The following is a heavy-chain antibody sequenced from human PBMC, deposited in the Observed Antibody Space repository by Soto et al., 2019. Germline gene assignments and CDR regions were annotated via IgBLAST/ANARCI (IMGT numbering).Heavy chain of an antibody. J-gene: IGHJ4*02. V-gene: IGHV4-30-2*01. D-gene: IGHD4-17*01. Sequence: SETLSLTCAVSGGSISSGGYSWSWIRQPPGKGLEWIGYIYHSGSTYYNPSLKSRVTISVNRSKNQFSLKLSSVTAADTAVYYCARVIDYGDSLPFDYWGQGTLVTVSS. CDR2: IYHSGST. CDR1: GGSISSGGYS. CDR3: ARVIDYGDSLPFDY.